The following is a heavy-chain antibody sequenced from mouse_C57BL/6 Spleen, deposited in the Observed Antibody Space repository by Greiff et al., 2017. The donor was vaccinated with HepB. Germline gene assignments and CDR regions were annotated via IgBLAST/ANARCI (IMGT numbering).Heavy chain of an antibody. CDR3: AREDYGSSLFAY. CDR2: IYPGSGST. J-gene: IGHJ3*01. V-gene: IGHV1-55*01. D-gene: IGHD1-1*01. Sequence: QVHVKQPGAELVKPGASVKMSCKASGYTFTSYWITWVKQRPGQGLEWIGDIYPGSGSTNYNEKFKSKATLTVDTSSSTAYMQLSSLTSEDSAVYYCAREDYGSSLFAYWGQGTLVTVSA. CDR1: GYTFTSYW.